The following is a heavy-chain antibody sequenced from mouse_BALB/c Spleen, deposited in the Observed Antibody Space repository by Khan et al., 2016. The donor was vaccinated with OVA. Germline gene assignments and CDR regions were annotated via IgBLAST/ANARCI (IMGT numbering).Heavy chain of an antibody. CDR2: INPKNGDT. J-gene: IGHJ4*01. Sequence: EVQLQQSGPELVKPGASVKISCKTSGYTFPEYTVHWVKQSLGKSLDWIGVINPKNGDTAYNQKLKGKATLTVDKSSSTAYMEFRSLTSEDSAVYYCARDAGRYWGQGTSVTVAS. V-gene: IGHV1-18*01. CDR1: GYTFPEYT. CDR3: ARDAGRY. D-gene: IGHD3-3*01.